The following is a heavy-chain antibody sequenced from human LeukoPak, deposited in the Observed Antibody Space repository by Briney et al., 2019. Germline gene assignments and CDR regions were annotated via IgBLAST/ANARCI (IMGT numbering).Heavy chain of an antibody. Sequence: GGSLRLSCAASGFTFSSYAMHWVRQAPGKGLEWVAVISYDGSNKYYADSVKGRFTISRDNSKNTLYLQMNSLRAEDTAVYYCATLPGDYYDSSGYYYFDYWGQGTLVTVSS. V-gene: IGHV3-30-3*01. CDR3: ATLPGDYYDSSGYYYFDY. CDR1: GFTFSSYA. CDR2: ISYDGSNK. J-gene: IGHJ4*02. D-gene: IGHD3-22*01.